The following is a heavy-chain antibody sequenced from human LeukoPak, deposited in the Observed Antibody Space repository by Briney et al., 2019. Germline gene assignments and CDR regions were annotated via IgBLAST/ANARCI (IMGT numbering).Heavy chain of an antibody. Sequence: HSGGSLRLSCAASGFTFDDYTMHWVRQAPGKGLEWVSLISWDGGSTYYADSVKGRFTISRDNSKNTLYLQMNSLRAEDTAVYYCAKGQKNWGPSADFDYWGQGTLVTVSS. V-gene: IGHV3-43*01. CDR2: ISWDGGST. D-gene: IGHD7-27*01. CDR1: GFTFDDYT. J-gene: IGHJ4*02. CDR3: AKGQKNWGPSADFDY.